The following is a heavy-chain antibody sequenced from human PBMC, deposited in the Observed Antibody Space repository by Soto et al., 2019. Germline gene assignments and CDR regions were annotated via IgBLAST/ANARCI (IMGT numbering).Heavy chain of an antibody. CDR1: GYTFTGYY. D-gene: IGHD6-13*01. CDR2: INPNSGGT. CDR3: ARGRIAAASKAAFDI. V-gene: IGHV1-2*04. J-gene: IGHJ3*02. Sequence: QVQLVQSGAEVKKPGASVKVSCKASGYTFTGYYMHWVRQAPGQGLEWMGWINPNSGGTNYAQKFQGWVTMTRDTSISTAYMELSRLRSDDTAVYYCARGRIAAASKAAFDIWGQGTMVTVSS.